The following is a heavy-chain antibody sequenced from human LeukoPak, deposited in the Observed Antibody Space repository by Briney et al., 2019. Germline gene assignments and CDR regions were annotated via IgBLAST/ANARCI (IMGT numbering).Heavy chain of an antibody. CDR3: ARGEGNRYSYGIKFDY. CDR2: INHSGST. J-gene: IGHJ4*02. D-gene: IGHD5-18*01. V-gene: IGHV4-34*01. Sequence: PSETLSLTCAVYGGSFSGYYWSWIRQPPGKGLEWIGEINHSGSTNYNPSLKSRVTISVDTSKNQLSLKLSSVTAADTAVYYCARGEGNRYSYGIKFDYWGQGTLVTVSS. CDR1: GGSFSGYY.